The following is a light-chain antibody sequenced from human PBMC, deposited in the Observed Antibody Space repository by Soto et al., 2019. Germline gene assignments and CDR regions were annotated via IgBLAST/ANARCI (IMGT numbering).Light chain of an antibody. J-gene: IGKJ1*01. CDR3: QQYNNWPRT. V-gene: IGKV3-15*01. CDR1: QSISSD. CDR2: GAS. Sequence: IVMTQSPATLSVSPGERATLSCRASQSISSDLAWYRQQPGQAPRLLIYGASTRASGIPGRCSGGGYGAEFSLTISSLQSEDFAIYYSQQYNNWPRTFGQGTKVDIK.